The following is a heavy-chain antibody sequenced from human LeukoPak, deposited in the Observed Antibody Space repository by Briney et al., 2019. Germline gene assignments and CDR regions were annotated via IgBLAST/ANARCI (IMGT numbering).Heavy chain of an antibody. Sequence: PSETLSLTCTVSGGSISSYYWSWIRQPAGKGLEWIGRIYTSGSTNYNPSLKSRVTMSVDTSKNQFSLKLSSVTAADTAVYYCARDPMTTVITGFDPWGQGTLVTVSS. CDR2: IYTSGST. CDR1: GGSISSYY. V-gene: IGHV4-4*07. D-gene: IGHD4-17*01. J-gene: IGHJ5*02. CDR3: ARDPMTTVITGFDP.